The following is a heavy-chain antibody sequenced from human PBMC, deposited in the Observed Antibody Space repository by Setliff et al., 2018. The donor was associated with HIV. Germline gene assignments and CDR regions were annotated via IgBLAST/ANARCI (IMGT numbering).Heavy chain of an antibody. CDR2: IYPGDSDT. CDR3: VRHITNPRWAYFDD. V-gene: IGHV5-51*01. Sequence: GESLKISCKASGYSFTSHWVAWVRQMPGKGLEWMGIIYPGDSDTRYSPSFQGQVTISVDNSISTTFLQWSSLRASDTAIYFCVRHITNPRWAYFDDWGLGTLVTVSS. J-gene: IGHJ4*02. D-gene: IGHD1-20*01. CDR1: GYSFTSHW.